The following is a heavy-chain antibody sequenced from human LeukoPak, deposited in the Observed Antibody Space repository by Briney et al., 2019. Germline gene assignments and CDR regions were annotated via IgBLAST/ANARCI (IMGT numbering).Heavy chain of an antibody. D-gene: IGHD7-27*01. J-gene: IGHJ4*02. CDR3: ARVVDFGANWEKVFDY. Sequence: GASVKVSCKASGYTFTSYGIGWVRQAPGQGLEWMGWISAYNGNTNYAQKLQGRVTMTRDTSISTAYMELSRLRSDDTAVYYCARVVDFGANWEKVFDYWGQGTLVTVSS. V-gene: IGHV1-18*01. CDR1: GYTFTSYG. CDR2: ISAYNGNT.